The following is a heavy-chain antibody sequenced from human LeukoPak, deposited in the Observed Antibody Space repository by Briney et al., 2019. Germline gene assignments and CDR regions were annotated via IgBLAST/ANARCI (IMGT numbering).Heavy chain of an antibody. J-gene: IGHJ4*02. CDR3: ARSSPPELDQWLGVDY. D-gene: IGHD6-19*01. Sequence: GASVKVSCKASGYTFTGYYMHWVRQAPGQGLEWMGWINPNSGGTNYAQKFQGRVTMTRDTSISTAYMELSRLRSDDTAVYYCARSSPPELDQWLGVDYWGQGTLVTVSS. CDR1: GYTFTGYY. V-gene: IGHV1-2*02. CDR2: INPNSGGT.